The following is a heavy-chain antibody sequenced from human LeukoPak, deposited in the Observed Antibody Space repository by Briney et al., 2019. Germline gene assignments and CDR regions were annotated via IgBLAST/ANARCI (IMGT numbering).Heavy chain of an antibody. CDR1: GYTLTSYD. Sequence: GASVKVSCKASGYTLTSYDINWVRQATGQGLEWMGWMNPNSGNTGYAQKFQGRVTMTRNTSISTAYMELSSLRSEDTAVYYCALAPRYSSGWYWNYWGQGTLVTVSS. D-gene: IGHD6-19*01. CDR3: ALAPRYSSGWYWNY. J-gene: IGHJ4*02. CDR2: MNPNSGNT. V-gene: IGHV1-8*01.